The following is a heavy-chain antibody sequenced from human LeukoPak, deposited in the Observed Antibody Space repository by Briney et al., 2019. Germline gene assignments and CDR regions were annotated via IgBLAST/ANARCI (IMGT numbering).Heavy chain of an antibody. J-gene: IGHJ6*02. V-gene: IGHV1-8*01. Sequence: ASVKVSCKASGSTFTSYDINWVRQATGQGLEWMGWMNPNSGNTGYAQKFQGRVTMTRNTSISTAYMELSSLRSEDTAVYYCARGYGSGDGMDVWGQGTTVTVSS. CDR2: MNPNSGNT. CDR3: ARGYGSGDGMDV. D-gene: IGHD3-10*01. CDR1: GSTFTSYD.